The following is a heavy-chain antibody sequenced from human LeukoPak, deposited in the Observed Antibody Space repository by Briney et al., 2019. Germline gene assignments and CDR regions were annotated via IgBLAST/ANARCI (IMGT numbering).Heavy chain of an antibody. J-gene: IGHJ4*02. V-gene: IGHV4-59*01. Sequence: PSETLSLTCTVSGGSISSYYWSWIRQPPGKGPEWIGYIYYSGSTNYNPSLKSRVTISVDTSKNQFSLKLSSVTAADTAVYYCAVTYYDILTGYYDKDYWGQGTLVTVSS. CDR2: IYYSGST. CDR1: GGSISSYY. CDR3: AVTYYDILTGYYDKDY. D-gene: IGHD3-9*01.